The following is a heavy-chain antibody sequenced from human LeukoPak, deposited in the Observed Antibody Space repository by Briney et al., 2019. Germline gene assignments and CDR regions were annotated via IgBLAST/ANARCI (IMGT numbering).Heavy chain of an antibody. V-gene: IGHV2-5*02. CDR3: AHRHKEDYYDSSGYYYYFDY. D-gene: IGHD3-22*01. CDR1: GFSLSTSGVG. J-gene: IGHJ4*02. CDR2: IYWDDDK. Sequence: GSGPTLVNPTQTLTLTCTFSGFSLSTSGVGVGWIRQPPGKALEWLALIYWDDDKRYSPSLKSRLTITKDTSKNQVVLTMTNMDPVDTATYYCAHRHKEDYYDSSGYYYYFDYWGQGTLVTVSS.